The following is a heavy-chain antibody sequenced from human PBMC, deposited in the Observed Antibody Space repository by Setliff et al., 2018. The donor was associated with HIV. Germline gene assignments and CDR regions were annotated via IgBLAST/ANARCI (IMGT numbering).Heavy chain of an antibody. J-gene: IGHJ4*02. V-gene: IGHV4-39*07. Sequence: PSDTLSLTCSVSGGSISSSNYYWGWLRQPPGKGLEWIGSIYYSGSTYYNPSLKSRVTISVDTSKNQFSLKLSSVTAADTAVYYCARANFWSGYYGYWGQGTLVTVSS. D-gene: IGHD3-3*01. CDR2: IYYSGST. CDR1: GGSISSSNYY. CDR3: ARANFWSGYYGY.